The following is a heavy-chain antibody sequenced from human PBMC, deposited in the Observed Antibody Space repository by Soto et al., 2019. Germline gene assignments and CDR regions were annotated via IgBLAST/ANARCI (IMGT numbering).Heavy chain of an antibody. CDR2: ISYDGSNK. V-gene: IGHV3-30-3*01. Sequence: QVQLVESGGGVVQPGRSLRLSCAASGFTFSSYAMHWVRQAPGKGLEWVAVISYDGSNKYYADSVKGRFTISRDNSKNTLYLQMNSLRAEDTAVYYCARSRRWREAVAGVYYYYYGMDVWGPGTTVTVSS. CDR1: GFTFSSYA. J-gene: IGHJ6*02. CDR3: ARSRRWREAVAGVYYYYYGMDV. D-gene: IGHD6-19*01.